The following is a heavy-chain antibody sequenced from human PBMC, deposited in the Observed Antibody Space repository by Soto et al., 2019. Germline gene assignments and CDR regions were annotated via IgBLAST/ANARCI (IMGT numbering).Heavy chain of an antibody. CDR3: ARDLAAGDL. J-gene: IGHJ5*02. Sequence: QEQLVQSGAEVKEPGASVKVSCKASGYTFINYYIHWVRQAPGQGLEWMAIINPMGGSTNYAQEFQGRVTLTSDTSTSTVYMELSSLRFEDTALFYCARDLAAGDLWVQGTLVTVSS. CDR2: INPMGGST. CDR1: GYTFINYY. V-gene: IGHV1-46*01. D-gene: IGHD6-13*01.